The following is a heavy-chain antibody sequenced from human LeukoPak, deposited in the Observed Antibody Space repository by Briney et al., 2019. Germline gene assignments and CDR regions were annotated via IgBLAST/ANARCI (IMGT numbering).Heavy chain of an antibody. CDR1: GFTFSSYA. D-gene: IGHD5-24*01. Sequence: GGSLRLSCAASGFTFSSYAMSWVRQARGKGLEWVSAISGGGGSTYYADSVKGRFTISRDNAKNSLYLQMNSLRVEDTAVYYCAKEGRSLQTYWGQGTLVTVSS. J-gene: IGHJ4*02. CDR2: ISGGGGST. CDR3: AKEGRSLQTY. V-gene: IGHV3-23*01.